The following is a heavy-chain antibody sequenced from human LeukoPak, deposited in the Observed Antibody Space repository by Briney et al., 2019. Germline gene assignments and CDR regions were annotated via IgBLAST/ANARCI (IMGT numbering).Heavy chain of an antibody. CDR2: IYYSGST. V-gene: IGHV4-30-4*01. J-gene: IGHJ2*01. CDR3: ARDLAYCGGDCYSTHYWYFDL. CDR1: GGSISSGDYY. D-gene: IGHD2-21*02. Sequence: PSETLFLTCTVSGGSISSGDYYWSWIRQPPGKGLEWIGYIYYSGSTYYNPSLKSRVTISVGTSKNQFSLKLSSVTAADTAVYYCARDLAYCGGDCYSTHYWYFDLWGRGTLVTVSS.